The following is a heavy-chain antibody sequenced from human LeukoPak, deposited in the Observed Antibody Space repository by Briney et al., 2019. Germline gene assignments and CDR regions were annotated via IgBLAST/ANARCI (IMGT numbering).Heavy chain of an antibody. CDR3: AREHGYSGTYDDEYFDY. Sequence: ASVKVSCKASRYTFTGYYMHWVRQAPGQGLEWMGWINPNSGGTYYAQKFQGRVTMTRDTSISTAYMELSRLRSDDTAVYYCAREHGYSGTYDDEYFDYWGQGTLVTVSS. CDR1: RYTFTGYY. J-gene: IGHJ4*02. D-gene: IGHD1-26*01. CDR2: INPNSGGT. V-gene: IGHV1-2*02.